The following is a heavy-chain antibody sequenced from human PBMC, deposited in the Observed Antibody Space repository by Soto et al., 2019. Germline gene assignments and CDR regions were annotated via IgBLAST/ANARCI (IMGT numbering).Heavy chain of an antibody. V-gene: IGHV4-34*01. CDR3: ARDKITGLFDY. J-gene: IGHJ4*02. CDR1: GGSFSGYS. D-gene: IGHD2-8*02. CDR2: INHSGST. Sequence: QVQLQQWGAGLLKPSETLSLTCAVYGGSFSGYSWTWIRQPPGTGLEWIGEINHSGSTNYNPSLKSRVTISVDTSKNQFSLKLTAVTAADTAVYHCARDKITGLFDYWGQGTLVTVSS.